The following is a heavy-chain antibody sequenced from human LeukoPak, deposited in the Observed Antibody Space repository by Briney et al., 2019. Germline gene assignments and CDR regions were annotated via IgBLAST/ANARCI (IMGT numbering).Heavy chain of an antibody. CDR1: RFTFSSYA. D-gene: IGHD5-24*01. Sequence: GGPLRLSCAASRFTFSSYAMHWVRQAPGKGLEWVAVISYDGSNKYYADSVKGRFTISRDNSKNTLYLQMNSLRAEDTAVYYCARDWAMAFFDYWGQGTLVTVSS. V-gene: IGHV3-30-3*01. CDR3: ARDWAMAFFDY. CDR2: ISYDGSNK. J-gene: IGHJ4*02.